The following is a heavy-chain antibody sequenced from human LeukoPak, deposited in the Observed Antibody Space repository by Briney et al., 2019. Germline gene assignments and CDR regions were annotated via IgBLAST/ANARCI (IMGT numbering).Heavy chain of an antibody. V-gene: IGHV4-38-2*02. Sequence: SETLSLTCTVSGYSISSGYYWGWIRQPPGKGLEWIGSIYHSGSTYYNPSLKSRVTISVDTSKNQLSLKLSSVTAADTAVYYCARMWYAYRTFDIWGQGTMVTVSS. CDR1: GYSISSGYY. J-gene: IGHJ3*02. CDR2: IYHSGST. D-gene: IGHD2-15*01. CDR3: ARMWYAYRTFDI.